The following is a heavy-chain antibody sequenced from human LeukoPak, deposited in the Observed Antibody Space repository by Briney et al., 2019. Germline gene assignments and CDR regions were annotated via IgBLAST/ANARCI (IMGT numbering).Heavy chain of an antibody. CDR3: AKDRTPFGVVYYFDY. V-gene: IGHV3-23*01. CDR1: GFTFSSYA. J-gene: IGHJ4*02. D-gene: IGHD3-3*01. CDR2: ISGSGGST. Sequence: GGSLRLSCAASGFTFSSYAMSWVRQAPGKRLEWVSAISGSGGSTYYADSVKGRFTISRDNSKNTLYLQMNSLRAADTAVYYCAKDRTPFGVVYYFDYWGQGTLVTVSS.